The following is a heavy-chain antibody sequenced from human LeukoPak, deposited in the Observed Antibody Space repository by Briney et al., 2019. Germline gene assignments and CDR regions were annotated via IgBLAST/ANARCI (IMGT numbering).Heavy chain of an antibody. CDR2: IDHSGST. CDR3: VRVGAAAGYTIEYFQH. V-gene: IGHV4-34*01. Sequence: PSEPLSLTCAVYGGSFSGYYWSWIRQPPGKGLEWIGEIDHSGSTNYNPSLKSRVTISVDTSKNQFSLKLSSVTAADTAMYYGVRVGAAAGYTIEYFQHWGQRTLVTVSS. J-gene: IGHJ1*01. D-gene: IGHD6-13*01. CDR1: GGSFSGYY.